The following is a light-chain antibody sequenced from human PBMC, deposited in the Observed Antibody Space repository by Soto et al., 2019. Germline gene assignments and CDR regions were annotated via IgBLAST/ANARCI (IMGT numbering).Light chain of an antibody. CDR1: SSNIGGNI. CDR2: GND. CDR3: AAWDDSLNGVV. V-gene: IGLV1-44*01. J-gene: IGLJ2*01. Sequence: QLVLTQPPSASGTPGQRVTISCSGSSSNIGGNIVNWYQQLPGTAPKLLIFGNDQRPSWAPDRFSGSKSGTSASLAISGLQSEDEANYYCAAWDDSLNGVVFGGGTKLTVL.